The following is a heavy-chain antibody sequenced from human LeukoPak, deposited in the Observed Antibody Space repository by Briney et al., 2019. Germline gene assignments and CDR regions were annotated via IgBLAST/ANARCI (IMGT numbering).Heavy chain of an antibody. CDR3: TRDGVTYYDILTGYYLPNWFDP. Sequence: GGSLRLSCTASGFTFGDYAMSWVRQAPGKGLEWVGFIRSKAYGGTTEYAASVKGRFTISRDDSKSIAYLQMHSLKTEDTAVYYCTRDGVTYYDILTGYYLPNWFDPWGQGTLVTVSS. D-gene: IGHD3-9*01. CDR2: IRSKAYGGTT. CDR1: GFTFGDYA. J-gene: IGHJ5*02. V-gene: IGHV3-49*04.